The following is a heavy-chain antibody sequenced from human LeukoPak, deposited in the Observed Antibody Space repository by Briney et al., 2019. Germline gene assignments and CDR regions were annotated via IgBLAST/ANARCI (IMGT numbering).Heavy chain of an antibody. CDR1: GDSINYYY. CDR2: FHYSGST. V-gene: IGHV4-59*01. Sequence: ASETLSLTCTVSGDSINYYYWNWIRQPPGKGLEWIGYFHYSGSTNHNPSLKSRVTMSVDTSKNQFSLKLTSVTAADTAVYYCARSEYSSSSFYYYYMDVWGKGTTVTVSS. D-gene: IGHD6-6*01. J-gene: IGHJ6*03. CDR3: ARSEYSSSSFYYYYMDV.